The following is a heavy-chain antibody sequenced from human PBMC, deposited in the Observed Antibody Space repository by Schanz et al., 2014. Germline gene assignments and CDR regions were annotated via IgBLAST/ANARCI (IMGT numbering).Heavy chain of an antibody. D-gene: IGHD1-1*01. V-gene: IGHV4-61*02. J-gene: IGHJ2*01. CDR2: VFPNGIT. CDR3: ARDTTWRLDL. CDR1: GGSIRSGTYY. Sequence: QVQLQESGPGLVKPSQTLSLTCTVSGGSIRSGTYYWSWIRQPAGKALEWVGRVFPNGITNYNPSLKSRVPKPLDSSKTQFSMTLTSLTAADTAVYYCARDTTWRLDLWGRGTLVTVSS.